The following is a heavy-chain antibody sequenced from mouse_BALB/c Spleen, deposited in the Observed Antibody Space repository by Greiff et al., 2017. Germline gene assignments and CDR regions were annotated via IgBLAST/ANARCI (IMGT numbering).Heavy chain of an antibody. J-gene: IGHJ4*01. CDR2: IWGDGST. V-gene: IGHV2-6-7*01. CDR3: ARDDGLYAMDY. CDR1: GFSLTGYG. D-gene: IGHD2-3*01. Sequence: QVQLKESGPGLVAPSQSLSITCTVSGFSLTGYGVNWVRQPPGKGLAWLGMIWGDGSTDYNSALKSRLSISKDNSKSQVFLKMNSLQTDDTARYYWARDDGLYAMDYWGQGTSVTVSS.